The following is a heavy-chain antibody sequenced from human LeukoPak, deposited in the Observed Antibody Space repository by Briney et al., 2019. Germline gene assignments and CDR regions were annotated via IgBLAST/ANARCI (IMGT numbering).Heavy chain of an antibody. D-gene: IGHD3-16*02. CDR1: ELNFKTHA. J-gene: IGHJ4*02. Sequence: PGGSLRLSCVVSELNFKTHAMHWVRQASGKGLEWVAGLSFDASGRNYADSVKGRFTISRDNSKNTLYLQMHSLSPEDTAVYFCARDLQEISSFYFDYWGQGSLVTVSS. CDR3: ARDLQEISSFYFDY. CDR2: LSFDASGR. V-gene: IGHV3-30*04.